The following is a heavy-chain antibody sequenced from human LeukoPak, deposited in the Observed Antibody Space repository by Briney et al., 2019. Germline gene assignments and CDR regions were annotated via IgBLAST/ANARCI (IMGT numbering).Heavy chain of an antibody. J-gene: IGHJ5*02. CDR1: GFTFNSYT. CDR3: ARGGLGSYQIWFDP. CDR2: ISSSGSYK. D-gene: IGHD3-10*01. Sequence: GGSLRLSCAASGFTFNSYTMNWVRQAPGKGLEWVSSISSSGSYKYYADSVKGRFTISRDNAKNSLYLQMDSLRAEDTAVYYCARGGLGSYQIWFDPWGQGTLVTVSS. V-gene: IGHV3-21*01.